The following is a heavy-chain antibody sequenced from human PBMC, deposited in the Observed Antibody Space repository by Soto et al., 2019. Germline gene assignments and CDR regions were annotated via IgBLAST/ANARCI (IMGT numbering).Heavy chain of an antibody. V-gene: IGHV4-31*03. CDR2: IYYSGST. CDR3: AREGIQLWAYYFDY. CDR1: GGSISSGGYY. Sequence: LSLTCTVSGGSISSGGYYWSWIRQHPGKGLEWIGYIYYSGSTYYNPSLKSRVTISVDTSKNQFSLKLSSVTAADTAVYYCAREGIQLWAYYFDYWGQGTLVTVSS. J-gene: IGHJ4*02. D-gene: IGHD5-18*01.